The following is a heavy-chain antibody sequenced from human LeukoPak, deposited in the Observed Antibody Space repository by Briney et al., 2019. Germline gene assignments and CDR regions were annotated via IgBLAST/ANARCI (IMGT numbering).Heavy chain of an antibody. CDR2: IIPIFGTA. V-gene: IGHV1-69*05. CDR1: GGTFSSYA. Sequence: SVKVSCKASGGTFSSYAISWVRQAPGQGLEWMGGIIPIFGTANYAQKFQGRVTITTDESTSTAYMELSSLRSEDTAVYYCARGGSVVPARYYFDYWGQGTLVTVSS. D-gene: IGHD2-2*01. CDR3: ARGGSVVPARYYFDY. J-gene: IGHJ4*02.